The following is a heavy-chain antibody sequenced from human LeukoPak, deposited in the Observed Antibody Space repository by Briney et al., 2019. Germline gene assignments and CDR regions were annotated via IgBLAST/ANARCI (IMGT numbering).Heavy chain of an antibody. CDR2: IYSAGST. Sequence: GGSLRLSCAASGFTFSDNYMSWVRQAPGKGLEWVSLIYSAGSTYHADSVTGRFTISRDNSKNTLFLQMNSLRAEDTAVYYCARRGDGGRSFDYWGQGTLVTVSS. CDR1: GFTFSDNY. V-gene: IGHV3-53*01. D-gene: IGHD4-23*01. CDR3: ARRGDGGRSFDY. J-gene: IGHJ4*02.